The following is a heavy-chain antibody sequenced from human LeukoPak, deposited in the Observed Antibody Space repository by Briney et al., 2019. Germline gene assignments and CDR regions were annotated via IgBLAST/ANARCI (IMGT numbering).Heavy chain of an antibody. J-gene: IGHJ4*02. D-gene: IGHD3-22*01. Sequence: ASVTVACKAYGGTFSSYAISWVRQAPGQGLEWMGGIIPIFGTANYAQKFQGRVTITADESTSTAYMELSSLRSEDTAVYYCASTYYYDSSGYYKPYYFDYWGQGTLVTVSS. V-gene: IGHV1-69*01. CDR3: ASTYYYDSSGYYKPYYFDY. CDR1: GGTFSSYA. CDR2: IIPIFGTA.